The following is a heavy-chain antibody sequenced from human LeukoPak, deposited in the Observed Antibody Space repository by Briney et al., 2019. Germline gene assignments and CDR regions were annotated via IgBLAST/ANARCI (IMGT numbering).Heavy chain of an antibody. CDR1: GFTFSSYS. CDR3: AKGAVVIRLEALFDY. D-gene: IGHD3-22*01. CDR2: ISSSSSYI. Sequence: GGSLRLSCAASGFTFSSYSMNWVRQAPGKGLEWVSSISSSSSYIYYADSVKGRFTISRDNSKNTLYLQMNSLRAEDTAVYYCAKGAVVIRLEALFDYWGQGTLVTVSS. V-gene: IGHV3-21*04. J-gene: IGHJ4*02.